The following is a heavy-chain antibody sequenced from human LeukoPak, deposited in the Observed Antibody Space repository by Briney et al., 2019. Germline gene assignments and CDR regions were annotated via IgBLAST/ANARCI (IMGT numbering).Heavy chain of an antibody. CDR2: IGGNGVNI. V-gene: IGHV3-23*01. D-gene: IGHD4-17*01. CDR3: AKIRFRYGDYDDY. J-gene: IGHJ4*02. CDR1: GFSFSDYA. Sequence: GGSLRLSCAASGFSFSDYAMSWVRQAPGKGLDWVSTIGGNGVNIYYADSVKGRFTISRDNSRNTLYLQMNSLRAEDTAIYYCAKIRFRYGDYDDYWGQGTLVTVSS.